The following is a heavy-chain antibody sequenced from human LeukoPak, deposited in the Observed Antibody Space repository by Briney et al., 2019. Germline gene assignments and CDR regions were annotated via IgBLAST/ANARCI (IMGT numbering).Heavy chain of an antibody. D-gene: IGHD6-13*01. CDR3: AIRYSSSWYSDAFDI. CDR2: IYYSGST. V-gene: IGHV4-59*08. CDR1: GGSISGYY. Sequence: SQTLSLTCTVSGGSISGYYWSWIRQPPGKGLEWIGYIYYSGSTSYNPSLKSRVTISVDTSKNQFSLRLSSVTAADTAVYYCAIRYSSSWYSDAFDIWGQGTMVTVSS. J-gene: IGHJ3*02.